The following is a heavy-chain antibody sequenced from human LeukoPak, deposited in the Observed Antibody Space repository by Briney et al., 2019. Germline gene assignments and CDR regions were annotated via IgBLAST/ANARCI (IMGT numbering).Heavy chain of an antibody. Sequence: ASVKVSCKASGYNFNTYTIHWVRQAPGQGLEWMGWVNAGNGDTKYSQNFQGTVTFTRDTFATTAYMELSSLRSEDTAVYFCARGRYSGYDSFAGVYWGQGTLVTVSS. J-gene: IGHJ4*02. V-gene: IGHV1-3*01. CDR1: GYNFNTYT. D-gene: IGHD5-12*01. CDR3: ARGRYSGYDSFAGVY. CDR2: VNAGNGDT.